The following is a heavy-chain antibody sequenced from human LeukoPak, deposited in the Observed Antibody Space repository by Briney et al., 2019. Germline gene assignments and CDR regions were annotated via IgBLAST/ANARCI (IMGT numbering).Heavy chain of an antibody. CDR2: ISAYNGNT. V-gene: IGHV1-18*01. CDR1: GYTFTSYG. Sequence: ASVKASCKASGYTFTSYGISWVRQAPGQGLDWMGWISAYNGNTNYAQKLQGRVTMTTDTSTSTAYMELRSLRSDDTAVYYCARRNGDYDILTGLKDYWGQGTLVTVSS. D-gene: IGHD3-9*01. J-gene: IGHJ4*02. CDR3: ARRNGDYDILTGLKDY.